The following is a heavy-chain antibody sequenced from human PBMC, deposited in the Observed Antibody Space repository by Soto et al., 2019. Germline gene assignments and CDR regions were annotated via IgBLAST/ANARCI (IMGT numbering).Heavy chain of an antibody. J-gene: IGHJ6*02. CDR2: ISAYDGNT. Sequence: QIQLVQSGAEVKKPGASVKVSCKASGYTFTSYGISWVRQAPGQGLEWMGWISAYDGNTNYAQKYQGRVTMTTDASTSTAYMDLRSLRHDATAVYYCARDGKPYYDILTGYYPGHYYYGMDVWGQGTTVTVSS. V-gene: IGHV1-18*01. CDR1: GYTFTSYG. CDR3: ARDGKPYYDILTGYYPGHYYYGMDV. D-gene: IGHD3-9*01.